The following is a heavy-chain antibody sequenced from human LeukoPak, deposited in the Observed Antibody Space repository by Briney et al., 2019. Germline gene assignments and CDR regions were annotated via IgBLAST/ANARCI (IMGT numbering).Heavy chain of an antibody. J-gene: IGHJ4*02. CDR1: GSTFSRYA. CDR3: ARVLIPVGLYGSGSYLDY. CDR2: ISYDGSNK. D-gene: IGHD3-10*01. V-gene: IGHV3-30*09. Sequence: GRSLRLSCAASGSTFSRYAMHWVRQAPGKGLEWVAVISYDGSNKYYADSVKGRFAISRDNSKNTLYLQMNSLRAEDTAVYYCARVLIPVGLYGSGSYLDYWGQGTLVTVSS.